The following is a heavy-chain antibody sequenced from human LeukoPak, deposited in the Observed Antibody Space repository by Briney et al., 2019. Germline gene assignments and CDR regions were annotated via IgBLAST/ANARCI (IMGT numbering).Heavy chain of an antibody. V-gene: IGHV3-23*01. CDR3: AKDWYDFWSGYYPSHYYYYMDV. J-gene: IGHJ6*03. CDR1: GFTFSSYA. Sequence: GGSLRLSCAASGFTFSSYAMSWVRQAPGKGLEWVSAISGSGGRTYYADSVKGRFTISRDNSKNTLYLQMNSLRAEDTAVYYCAKDWYDFWSGYYPSHYYYYMDVWGKGTTVTVSS. CDR2: ISGSGGRT. D-gene: IGHD3-3*01.